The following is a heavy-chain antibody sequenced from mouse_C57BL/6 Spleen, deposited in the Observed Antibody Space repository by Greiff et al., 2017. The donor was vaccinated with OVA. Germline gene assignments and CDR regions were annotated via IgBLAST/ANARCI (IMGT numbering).Heavy chain of an antibody. CDR1: GFTFSDYG. Sequence: EVQLVESGGGLVKPGGSLKLSCAASGFTFSDYGMHWVRQAPEKGLEWVAYIRSGSGTIYYADTVKGRFTISRDNAKNTMFLQMTSLGAEDTARYYCARGYYFDYWGQGTTLTVSS. J-gene: IGHJ2*01. CDR3: ARGYYFDY. V-gene: IGHV5-17*01. CDR2: IRSGSGTI.